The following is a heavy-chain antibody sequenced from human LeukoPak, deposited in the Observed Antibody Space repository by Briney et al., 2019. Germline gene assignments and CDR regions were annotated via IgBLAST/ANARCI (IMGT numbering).Heavy chain of an antibody. V-gene: IGHV3-21*01. J-gene: IGHJ4*02. D-gene: IGHD3-16*01. CDR2: ISSSSSYI. Sequence: AGGSLRLSCAASGFTFSSYSMNWVRQAPGKGLEWVSSISSSSSYIYYADSVKGRFTISRDNSKNTLYLQMNSLRAEDTAVYYCAKEGGVTILPMYWGQGTLVTVSS. CDR1: GFTFSSYS. CDR3: AKEGGVTILPMY.